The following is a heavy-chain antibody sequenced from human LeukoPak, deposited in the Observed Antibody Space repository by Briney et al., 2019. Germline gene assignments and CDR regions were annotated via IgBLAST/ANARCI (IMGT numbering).Heavy chain of an antibody. J-gene: IGHJ4*02. Sequence: SETLSLTCTVSGGSISSYYWSWIRQPPGKGLEWIGYIYYSGSTNYNPSLESRVTISVDTSKNQFSLKLSSVTAADTAVYYCARGGSRSYTSSTLDYWGQGTLVTVSS. CDR2: IYYSGST. V-gene: IGHV4-59*01. CDR3: ARGGSRSYTSSTLDY. D-gene: IGHD6-6*01. CDR1: GGSISSYY.